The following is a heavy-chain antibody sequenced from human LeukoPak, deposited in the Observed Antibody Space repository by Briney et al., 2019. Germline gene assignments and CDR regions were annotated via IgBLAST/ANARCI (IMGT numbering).Heavy chain of an antibody. CDR1: GGSISTNY. CDR2: IYYSGRT. CDR3: ARFCSSTSCPYYFDY. V-gene: IGHV4-59*01. J-gene: IGHJ4*02. Sequence: SETLSLTCTVFGGSISTNYWSWIRQPPGKGLEWIGYIYYSGRTNYNPSLKSRVTISIDTSKNQFSLKLSSVTAADTAVYYCARFCSSTSCPYYFDYWGQGTLVTVSS. D-gene: IGHD2-2*01.